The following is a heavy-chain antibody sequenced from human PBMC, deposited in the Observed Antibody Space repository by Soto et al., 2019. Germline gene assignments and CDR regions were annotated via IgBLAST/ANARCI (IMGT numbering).Heavy chain of an antibody. D-gene: IGHD3-3*01. CDR2: ISYEGSNK. CDR1: GFTFSSYG. J-gene: IGHJ6*02. V-gene: IGHV3-30*18. Sequence: QVQLVESGGGVVQPGRSLRLSCAAAGFTFSSYGMHWVRQAPGKGLEWVAVISYEGSNKYYADSVKGRFTISRDTYKNTLYLQMHSLRAEDTAVYDCAKDRPPYYYLWSCPYGMDVLGQGTTVTVSS. CDR3: AKDRPPYYYLWSCPYGMDV.